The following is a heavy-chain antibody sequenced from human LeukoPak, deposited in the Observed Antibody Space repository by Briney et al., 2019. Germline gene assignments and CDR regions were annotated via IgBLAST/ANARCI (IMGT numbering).Heavy chain of an antibody. J-gene: IGHJ4*02. V-gene: IGHV3-23*01. CDR1: GFTFSSYA. Sequence: GGSLRLSCAASGFTFSSYAMSWVRQAPGKGLEWVSAISGSGGSTYYADSVKGRFTISRDNSKNTLYLQMNSLRAEDTAVYYCAKDLPILTPRNRSYYFDYWGQGTLVTVSS. D-gene: IGHD3-9*01. CDR3: AKDLPILTPRNRSYYFDY. CDR2: ISGSGGST.